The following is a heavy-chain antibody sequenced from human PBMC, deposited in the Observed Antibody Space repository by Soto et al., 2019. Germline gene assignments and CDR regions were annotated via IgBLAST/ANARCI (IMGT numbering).Heavy chain of an antibody. V-gene: IGHV3-30*18. CDR3: AKGWRGYPIDY. D-gene: IGHD3-3*01. CDR1: GFTFSSYG. CDR2: ISYDGSNK. J-gene: IGHJ4*02. Sequence: QVQLVESGGGVVQPGRSLRLSCAASGFTFSSYGMHWVRQAPGKGLEWVAVISYDGSNKYYADSVKGRFTISRDNSKNTLYLQMNSLIAEDTAVYYCAKGWRGYPIDYWGQGTLVTVSS.